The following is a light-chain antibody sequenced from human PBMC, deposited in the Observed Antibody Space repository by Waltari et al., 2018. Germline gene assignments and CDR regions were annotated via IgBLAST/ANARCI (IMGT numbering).Light chain of an antibody. V-gene: IGLV2-23*02. J-gene: IGLJ3*02. CDR1: SNDVGLYNL. CDR2: EVN. Sequence: QSALTQPASVSGSPGQSITISCTGTSNDVGLYNLVSWYQHHPGKVPTLIIYEVNRRPSGVSNRFPGSKSGNTASLTVSGLLAEDEADYFCSSYTTHTPVVFGGGTKLTVL. CDR3: SSYTTHTPVV.